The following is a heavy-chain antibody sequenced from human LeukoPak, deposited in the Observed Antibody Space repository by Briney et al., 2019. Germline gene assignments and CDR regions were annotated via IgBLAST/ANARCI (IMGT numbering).Heavy chain of an antibody. CDR3: ARAPYCSSTSCYDY. V-gene: IGHV4-34*01. D-gene: IGHD2-2*01. CDR1: GGSFSGYY. CDR2: INHSGST. Sequence: SSETLSLTCAVYGGSFSGYYWSWIRQPPGKGPEWIGEINHSGSTNYNPSLKSRVTISVDTSKNQFSLKLSSVTAADTAVYYCARAPYCSSTSCYDYWGQGTLVTVSS. J-gene: IGHJ4*02.